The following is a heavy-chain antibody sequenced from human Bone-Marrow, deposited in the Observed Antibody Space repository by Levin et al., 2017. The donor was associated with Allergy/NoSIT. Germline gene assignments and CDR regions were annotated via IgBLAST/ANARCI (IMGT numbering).Heavy chain of an antibody. J-gene: IGHJ4*02. CDR2: ISDGGGSP. V-gene: IGHV3-23*01. CDR3: AKTHYDDSSGYYLSY. Sequence: GGSLRLSCAPSGFTFSDYVMSWVRQAPGKGLEWVSGISDGGGSPYSADSVRGRFTISRDNSKNTLYLQMNSLRAEDTAIYYCAKTHYDDSSGYYLSYWGLGTQVTVSS. D-gene: IGHD3-22*01. CDR1: GFTFSDYV.